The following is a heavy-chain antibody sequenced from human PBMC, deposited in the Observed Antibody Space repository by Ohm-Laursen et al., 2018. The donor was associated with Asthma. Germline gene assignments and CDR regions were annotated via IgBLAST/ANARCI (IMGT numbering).Heavy chain of an antibody. CDR3: ARDYRDSSGYYQIDY. J-gene: IGHJ4*02. V-gene: IGHV4-61*01. Sequence: TLSLTCTVSGGSVSSGSYYWSWIRQPPGKGLEWIGYIYYSGSTNYNPSLKSRVTISVDTSKNQFSLKLSSVTAADTAVYYCARDYRDSSGYYQIDYWGQGTLVTVSS. CDR2: IYYSGST. CDR1: GGSVSSGSYY. D-gene: IGHD3-22*01.